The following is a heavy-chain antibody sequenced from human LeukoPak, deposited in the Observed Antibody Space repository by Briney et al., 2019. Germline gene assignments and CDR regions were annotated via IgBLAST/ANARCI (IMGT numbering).Heavy chain of an antibody. D-gene: IGHD3-22*01. CDR1: GGSISSGSYY. CDR2: ICTSGST. V-gene: IGHV4-61*02. J-gene: IGHJ4*02. CDR3: ARHGDSMIVVDDTLDY. Sequence: KPSETLSLTCAVYGGSISSGSYYWSWIRQPAGKGLEWIGRICTSGSTNYNPSLKSRVTISVDTSKNQFSLKLSSVTAADTAVYYCARHGDSMIVVDDTLDYWGQGTLVTVSS.